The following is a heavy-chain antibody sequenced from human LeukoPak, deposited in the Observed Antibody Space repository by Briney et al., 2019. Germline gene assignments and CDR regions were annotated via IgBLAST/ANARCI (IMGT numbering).Heavy chain of an antibody. CDR3: ARETSGTYYNPRGYMYV. CDR1: GGSISIYY. V-gene: IGHV4-4*07. D-gene: IGHD3-10*01. J-gene: IGHJ6*03. Sequence: LETLSLTCTVSGGSISIYYWNWIRRPAGKGLEWIGRIFTSGITNYNPSLKSRVTMSVDTSKNQFSLNLSSVIAADTAIYYCARETSGTYYNPRGYMYVWGKGTTVTVSS. CDR2: IFTSGIT.